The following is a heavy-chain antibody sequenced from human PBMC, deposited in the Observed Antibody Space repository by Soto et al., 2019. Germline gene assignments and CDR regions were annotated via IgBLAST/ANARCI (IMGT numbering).Heavy chain of an antibody. Sequence: VQLVESGGGLVQPGGSLRLSCAASGFTFSSSWMHWVRQAPGKGLLWVSHINSDGSNTDYAVSVKGRFIITRDNVKDTLYLQMHSLTGRATGVYYCVRPYCCSGVRRSLASWGQGTLVTVSS. D-gene: IGHD3-10*01. CDR1: GFTFSSSW. CDR3: VRPYCCSGVRRSLAS. J-gene: IGHJ4*02. CDR2: INSDGSNT. V-gene: IGHV3-74*01.